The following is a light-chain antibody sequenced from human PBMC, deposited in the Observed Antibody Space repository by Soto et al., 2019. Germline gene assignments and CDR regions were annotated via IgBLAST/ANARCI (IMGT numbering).Light chain of an antibody. CDR3: TSYTSGSLYV. CDR1: SSDVGGYNY. Sequence: QSVLTQAASVSGSPGQSITISCTGTSSDVGGYNYVSWYQQFPGKVPKLLIYNVSNRPSGVSNRFSGSKSGNTASLTISGLQAEDEPDYFCTSYTSGSLYVFGTGTKVTVL. J-gene: IGLJ1*01. CDR2: NVS. V-gene: IGLV2-14*01.